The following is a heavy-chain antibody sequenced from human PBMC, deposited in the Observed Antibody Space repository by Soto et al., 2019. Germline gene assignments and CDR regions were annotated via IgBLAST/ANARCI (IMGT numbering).Heavy chain of an antibody. CDR3: ARSTALGYGARIDYYYYGMDV. V-gene: IGHV1-58*01. Sequence: ASVKVSCKASGFTFTSSAVQWVRQARGRRLEWIGWIVVGSGNTNYAQKFQEKVTITRDMSTSTAYLQWSSLKASDTAMYYCARSTALGYGARIDYYYYGMDVWGQGTTVTVSS. CDR1: GFTFTSSA. J-gene: IGHJ6*02. CDR2: IVVGSGNT. D-gene: IGHD2-15*01.